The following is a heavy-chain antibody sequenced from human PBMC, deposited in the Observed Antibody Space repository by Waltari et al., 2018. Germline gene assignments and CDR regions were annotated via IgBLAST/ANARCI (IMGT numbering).Heavy chain of an antibody. Sequence: LVQSGAEVKKPGASVKVSCKASGYTFTGYAILWVRQAPGQGLAWMGRINPKNGDTHYAQKFQGRVAMTTDTSTNTAFIELHSLRSDDTAVYYCLRDSSGSHFDYWGQGTLVTVSS. CDR1: GYTFTGYA. D-gene: IGHD3-22*01. V-gene: IGHV1-2*06. J-gene: IGHJ4*02. CDR3: LRDSSGSHFDY. CDR2: INPKNGDT.